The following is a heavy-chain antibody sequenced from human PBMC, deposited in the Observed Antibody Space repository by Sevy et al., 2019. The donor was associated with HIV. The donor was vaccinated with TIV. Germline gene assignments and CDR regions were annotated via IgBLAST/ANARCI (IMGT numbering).Heavy chain of an antibody. D-gene: IGHD3-9*01. CDR1: GYSFTNHW. Sequence: GEALKISCKGSGYSFTNHWIAWVRQMPGKGLGWMGLIYPGYSDTRYSPPFQGQVTISADKSISTAYLQWSSLKASATAIYYCAREPLSGDALDTWGQGTLVTVSS. CDR2: IYPGYSDT. V-gene: IGHV5-51*01. CDR3: AREPLSGDALDT. J-gene: IGHJ3*02.